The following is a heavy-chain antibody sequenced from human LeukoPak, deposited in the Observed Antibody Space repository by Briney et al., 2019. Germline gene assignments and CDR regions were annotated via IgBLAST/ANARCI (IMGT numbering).Heavy chain of an antibody. CDR1: GFTFSNSW. V-gene: IGHV3-7*01. J-gene: IGHJ4*02. D-gene: IGHD5-24*01. CDR3: ARDRGWQQFDY. CDR2: IKEDGSET. Sequence: GGSLRLSCAASGFTFSNSWMTWVRQAPGKGLERVANIKEDGSETYYVGSVRGRFTISRDNAKNSVCLEMNSLRAEDTAVYFCARDRGWQQFDYWGQGTLVTVSS.